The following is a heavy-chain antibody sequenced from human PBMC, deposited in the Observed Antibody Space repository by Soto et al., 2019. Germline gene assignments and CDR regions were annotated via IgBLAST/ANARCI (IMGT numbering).Heavy chain of an antibody. CDR1: GFSLSTSGAG. D-gene: IGHD1-26*01. CDR3: AHRYGGNYYRWYFDS. Sequence: QITLKESGPTLVKPTQTLTVTCTFSGFSLSTSGAGVDCIRQSPGKAPEWLALISWKDEKRYNPGLKSRLTITKDTSKNQVVLTMTDLDPVDTATYFCAHRYGGNYYRWYFDSWGQGTLVTVSS. J-gene: IGHJ4*02. CDR2: ISWKDEK. V-gene: IGHV2-5*01.